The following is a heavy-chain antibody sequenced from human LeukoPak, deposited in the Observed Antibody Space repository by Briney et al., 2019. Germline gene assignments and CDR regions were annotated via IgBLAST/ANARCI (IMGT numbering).Heavy chain of an antibody. CDR3: ARDRYSLPGRTYGGYVHY. V-gene: IGHV3-23*01. J-gene: IGHJ4*02. CDR1: GFTFSSYA. CDR2: ISGSGGST. Sequence: GSLRLSCAASGFTFSSYAMSWVRQAPGKGLEWVSAISGSGGSTYYADSVKGRFTISRDNSKNTLYLQMNSLRAEDTAVYYCARDRYSLPGRTYGGYVHYWGQGTLVTVSS. D-gene: IGHD5-12*01.